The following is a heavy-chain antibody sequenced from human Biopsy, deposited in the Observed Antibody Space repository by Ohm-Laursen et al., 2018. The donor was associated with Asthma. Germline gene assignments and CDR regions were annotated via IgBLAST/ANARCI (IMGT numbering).Heavy chain of an antibody. J-gene: IGHJ4*02. CDR2: ILTKFDIT. CDR1: GGSFSNFA. D-gene: IGHD3-22*01. Sequence: SVKVSCKASGGSFSNFAFSWVRQAPGHGLEWMGTILTKFDITSYAEKFQGRVTITADKSTSTTYMELSRLRSEDTAAYYCARSYDTDSYPVLVLDYWGQGTLVTV. CDR3: ARSYDTDSYPVLVLDY. V-gene: IGHV1-69*04.